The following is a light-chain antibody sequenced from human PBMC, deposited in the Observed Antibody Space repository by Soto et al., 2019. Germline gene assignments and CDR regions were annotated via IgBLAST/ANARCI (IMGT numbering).Light chain of an antibody. CDR1: QSVSSSY. CDR3: QQYGSSPT. Sequence: EIVLTQSPGTLSLSPGERATLSCRSSQSVSSSYLAWYQQKPGQAPRLLIYDASSRATGIPDRFSGSWSGTDFTLTISRLEPEDFAVYYCQQYGSSPTCGQGTKVEIK. J-gene: IGKJ1*01. CDR2: DAS. V-gene: IGKV3-20*01.